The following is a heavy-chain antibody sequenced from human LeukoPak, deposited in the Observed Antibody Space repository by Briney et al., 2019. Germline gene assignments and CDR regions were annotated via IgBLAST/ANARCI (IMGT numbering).Heavy chain of an antibody. CDR1: GGTFSSYA. J-gene: IGHJ4*02. V-gene: IGHV1-69*13. D-gene: IGHD4-17*01. CDR2: IIPIFGTA. CDR3: AILGDPRGYYFDY. Sequence: SVKVSCKASGGTFSSYAISWVRQAPGQGLEWMGGIIPIFGTANYAQKFQGRVTITADESTSTAYMELSSLRSEDTAVYYCAILGDPRGYYFDYWGQGTLVTVSS.